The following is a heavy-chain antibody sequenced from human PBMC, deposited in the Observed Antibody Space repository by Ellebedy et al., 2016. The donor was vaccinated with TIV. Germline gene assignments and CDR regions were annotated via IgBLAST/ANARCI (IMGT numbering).Heavy chain of an antibody. D-gene: IGHD3-22*01. V-gene: IGHV3-9*01. J-gene: IGHJ4*02. CDR3: AIAYYYDGFFDY. CDR2: ISWNSANI. Sequence: GGSLRLXCVASGFTFEDYAMHWVRQAPGKGLEWVSGISWNSANIAYAGSVKGRFTTSRDNAEKSLYLEMNSLRPEDTALYYCAIAYYYDGFFDYWGQGALVTVSS. CDR1: GFTFEDYA.